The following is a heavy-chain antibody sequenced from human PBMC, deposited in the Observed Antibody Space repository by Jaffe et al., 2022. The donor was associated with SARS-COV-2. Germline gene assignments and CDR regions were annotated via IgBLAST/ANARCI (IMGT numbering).Heavy chain of an antibody. Sequence: QVQLQESGPGLVKPSETLSLTCTVSGGSISSYYWSWIRQPPGKGLEWIGYIYYSGSTNYNPSLKSRVTISVDTSKNQFSLKLSSVTAADTAVYYCARVMGSGWYEPETYYFDYWGQGTLVTVSS. CDR3: ARVMGSGWYEPETYYFDY. CDR2: IYYSGST. V-gene: IGHV4-59*01. CDR1: GGSISSYY. D-gene: IGHD6-19*01. J-gene: IGHJ4*02.